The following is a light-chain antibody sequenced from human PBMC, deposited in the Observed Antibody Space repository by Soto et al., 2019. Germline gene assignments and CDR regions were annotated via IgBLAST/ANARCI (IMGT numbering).Light chain of an antibody. CDR2: AAF. Sequence: DIQITQSPSSVSASVGDRVTISCRASEDINSRLAWYQQKPGNAPKLLIYAAFILQSGVPSRFRGCGSGTDFTLTISSLQPEDFDTYYCQQADSFPITFGQGTRLEIK. J-gene: IGKJ5*01. CDR3: QQADSFPIT. V-gene: IGKV1-12*01. CDR1: EDINSR.